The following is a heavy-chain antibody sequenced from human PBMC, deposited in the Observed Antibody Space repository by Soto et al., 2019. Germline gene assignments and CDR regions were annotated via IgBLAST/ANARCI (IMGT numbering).Heavy chain of an antibody. V-gene: IGHV3-30*14. CDR1: GFTFSTYA. Sequence: QVQLVQSGGGAVQPGDSLRLSCAASGFTFSTYALHWVRQAPGKGLEWVAFISYTGGDQYYADSVKGRFTISRDISKNTVCRQMTSLKAEEAAVYYCGRDGFLYSIGVYYDSWGQGALVTVSS. CDR2: ISYTGGDQ. D-gene: IGHD5-18*01. CDR3: GRDGFLYSIGVYYDS. J-gene: IGHJ4*02.